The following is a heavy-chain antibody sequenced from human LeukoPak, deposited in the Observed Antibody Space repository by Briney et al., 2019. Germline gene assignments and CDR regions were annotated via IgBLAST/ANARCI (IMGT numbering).Heavy chain of an antibody. CDR3: ARLGGGYYYGSGSIDY. CDR1: GGSISSSSYS. V-gene: IGHV4-39*01. CDR2: IYYSGST. Sequence: SETLSLTCTVSGGSISSSSYSWGWIRQPPGKGLEWIGSIYYSGSTYYNPSLKSRVTISVDTSENQFSLKLSSVTAADTAVYYCARLGGGYYYGSGSIDYWGQGTLVTVSS. J-gene: IGHJ4*02. D-gene: IGHD3-10*01.